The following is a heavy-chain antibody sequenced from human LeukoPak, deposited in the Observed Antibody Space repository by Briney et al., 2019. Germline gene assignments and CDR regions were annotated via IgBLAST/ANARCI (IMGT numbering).Heavy chain of an antibody. V-gene: IGHV3-48*01. CDR3: ARGTTTWFDP. CDR2: ISSSSSTI. J-gene: IGHJ5*02. D-gene: IGHD1-1*01. Sequence: PGGSLRLSCAASGFTFSSYSMNWVRQAPGKGLEWVSYISSSSSTIYYADSVKGRFTISRDNAKNSLYLQMNSLRAEDTAVYYCARGTTTWFDPWGQGTLVTVSS. CDR1: GFTFSSYS.